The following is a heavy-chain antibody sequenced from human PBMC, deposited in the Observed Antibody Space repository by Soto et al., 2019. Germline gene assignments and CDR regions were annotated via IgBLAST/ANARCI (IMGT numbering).Heavy chain of an antibody. CDR1: GGSISSYY. J-gene: IGHJ6*02. CDR3: ARQGFGPLHGLVDV. CDR2: VHHSWGS. Sequence: QVQLQESGPGLVKPSETLSLSCTVSGGSISSYYWSWFRHSQGKRMDWIGYVHHSWGSSYNPSLQSRVAISLDTSKGQFSLKVTSVTATDTAVYYCARQGFGPLHGLVDVWGHGTTVTVSS. D-gene: IGHD3-10*01. V-gene: IGHV4-59*08.